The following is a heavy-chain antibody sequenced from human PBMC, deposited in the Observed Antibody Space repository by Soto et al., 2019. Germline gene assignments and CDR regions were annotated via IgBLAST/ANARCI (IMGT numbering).Heavy chain of an antibody. V-gene: IGHV1-18*01. D-gene: IGHD3-16*01. CDR3: ARDWFGVDY. CDR2: INAYNGNR. CDR1: GFTFTNYG. Sequence: QVQLVQSGAEVKKPGASVKVSCKASGFTFTNYGISWVRQAPGQGLEWMGWINAYNGNRNNAQNHQGRVTMTTDTSKSTAYMELTSLRSDDTAVYYCARDWFGVDYWGQGTLVTVSS. J-gene: IGHJ4*02.